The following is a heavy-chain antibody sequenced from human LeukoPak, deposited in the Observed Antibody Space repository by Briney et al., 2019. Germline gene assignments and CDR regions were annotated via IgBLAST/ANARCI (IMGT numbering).Heavy chain of an antibody. CDR2: ISGSGGTT. V-gene: IGHV3-23*01. J-gene: IGHJ4*02. CDR3: AKYCSGGSCYSGLDY. Sequence: PGGSLRLSCATSGFTFSNYAVSWVRQAPGKGLEWVSSISGSGGTTYYADSVKGRFTISRDNSKNTLYLQMNSLRAEDTAVYYCAKYCSGGSCYSGLDYWGQGTLVTVSS. D-gene: IGHD2-15*01. CDR1: GFTFSNYA.